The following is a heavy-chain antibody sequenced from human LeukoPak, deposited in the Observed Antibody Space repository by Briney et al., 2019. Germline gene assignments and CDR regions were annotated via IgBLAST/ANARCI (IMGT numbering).Heavy chain of an antibody. J-gene: IGHJ6*02. D-gene: IGHD3-10*01. CDR2: IRSKAYGGTT. V-gene: IGHV3-49*04. CDR3: TRGGMVRENFFTYTNYYYYYGMDV. CDR1: GFTFGDYA. Sequence: GGSLRLSCTASGFTFGDYAVSWVRQAPGKGLEWVGFIRSKAYGGTTEYAASVKGRFTISRDDSKSIAYLQMNSLKTEDTAVYYCTRGGMVRENFFTYTNYYYYYGMDVWGQGTTVTVSS.